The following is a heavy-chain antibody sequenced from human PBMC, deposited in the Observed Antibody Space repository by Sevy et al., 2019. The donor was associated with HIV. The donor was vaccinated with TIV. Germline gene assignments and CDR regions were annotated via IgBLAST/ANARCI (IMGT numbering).Heavy chain of an antibody. CDR2: FSGSGGST. J-gene: IGHJ4*02. CDR3: TNDGNCSGGSCRYWDSFDY. Sequence: GGSLRLSCAASGFTFSSYAMSWVRQAPGKGLEWVSAFSGSGGSTYYADSVKGRFTISRDNSKNTLYLQMNSLRAEDTAVYYCTNDGNCSGGSCRYWDSFDYWGQGTLVTVSS. D-gene: IGHD2-15*01. V-gene: IGHV3-23*01. CDR1: GFTFSSYA.